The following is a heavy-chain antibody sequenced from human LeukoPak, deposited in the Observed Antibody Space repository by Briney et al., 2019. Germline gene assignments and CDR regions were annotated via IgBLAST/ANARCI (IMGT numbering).Heavy chain of an antibody. V-gene: IGHV1-2*02. CDR3: AREASVWVRGVIVLSSGFDY. CDR2: INPNSGGT. CDR1: GYTFTVYY. D-gene: IGHD3-10*01. Sequence: ASVEVSSKASGYTFTVYYMHWVRQAPGQGLEWMGWINPNSGGTNYAQKFQGRVTMTRDTSISTAYMELSRLRSDDTAVYYCAREASVWVRGVIVLSSGFDYWGPGTLVTGSS. J-gene: IGHJ4*02.